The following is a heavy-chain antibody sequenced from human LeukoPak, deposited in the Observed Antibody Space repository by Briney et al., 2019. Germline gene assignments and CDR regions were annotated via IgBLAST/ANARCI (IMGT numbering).Heavy chain of an antibody. CDR1: GYTFTGYY. Sequence: ASVKVSCRASGYTFTGYYMHWVRQAPGQGLEWMGWINPNSGGTNYAQKFQGRVTMTRDTSISTAYMELSRLRSDDTAVYYCARDGGSGWYDVSLDPWGQGTLVTVSS. V-gene: IGHV1-2*02. CDR2: INPNSGGT. CDR3: ARDGGSGWYDVSLDP. J-gene: IGHJ5*02. D-gene: IGHD6-19*01.